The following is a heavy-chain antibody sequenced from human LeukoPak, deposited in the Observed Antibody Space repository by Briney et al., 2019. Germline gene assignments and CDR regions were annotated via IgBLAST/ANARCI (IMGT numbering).Heavy chain of an antibody. V-gene: IGHV3-49*04. D-gene: IGHD1-1*01. Sequence: GGSLRLSCPASGFTFGDYAMSWVRQAPGKGLEWVGFIRSKAYGGTTEYAASVKGRFTISRDDSKSIAYLQMNSLKTEDTAVYYCTRDRDWNDLHYFDYWGQGTLVTVSS. J-gene: IGHJ4*02. CDR2: IRSKAYGGTT. CDR1: GFTFGDYA. CDR3: TRDRDWNDLHYFDY.